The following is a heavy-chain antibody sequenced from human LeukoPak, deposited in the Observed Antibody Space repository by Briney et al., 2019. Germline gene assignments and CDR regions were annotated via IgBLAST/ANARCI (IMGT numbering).Heavy chain of an antibody. D-gene: IGHD4-11*01. Sequence: TSETLSLTCAVYGGSFSGYYWSWIRQPPGKGLEWIGEINHSGSTNYNPSLKSRVTISVDTSKNQFSLKLSSVTAADTAVYYCAREDYPGDAFDIWGQGTMVTVSS. V-gene: IGHV4-34*01. CDR2: INHSGST. J-gene: IGHJ3*02. CDR3: AREDYPGDAFDI. CDR1: GGSFSGYY.